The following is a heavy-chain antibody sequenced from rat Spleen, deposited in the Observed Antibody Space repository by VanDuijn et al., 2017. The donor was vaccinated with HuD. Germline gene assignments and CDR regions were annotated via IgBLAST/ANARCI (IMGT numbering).Heavy chain of an antibody. CDR1: GFSLTDYH. Sequence: QVQLKESGPGLVQPSQTLSLTCTVSGFSLTDYHVHWFRQPPGKGLEWMAVMWSGGDTSYNSTLKSRLTISRDTSQSQVCLKMSSLQTEDTATYYCAREPYSYNPFDYWGQGFMVTVSS. CDR3: AREPYSYNPFDY. CDR2: MWSGGDT. D-gene: IGHD1-5*01. J-gene: IGHJ2*01. V-gene: IGHV2-32*01.